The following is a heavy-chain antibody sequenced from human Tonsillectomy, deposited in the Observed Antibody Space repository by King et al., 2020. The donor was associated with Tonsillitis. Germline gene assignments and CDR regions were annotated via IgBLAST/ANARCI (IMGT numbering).Heavy chain of an antibody. CDR3: ARGGCSSCISDY. D-gene: IGHD6-13*01. CDR1: GLTVRNDH. CDR2: ISVVGTT. Sequence: QLVESGGGLIQPGGSLRLSCAASGLTVRNDHMSWVRQAPGKGLEWVSFISVVGTTYYADSVKGRFTISRDNSKNTLYLQMNSLRAEDTAVYFCARGGCSSCISDYWGQGTLVTVSS. J-gene: IGHJ4*02. V-gene: IGHV3-53*01.